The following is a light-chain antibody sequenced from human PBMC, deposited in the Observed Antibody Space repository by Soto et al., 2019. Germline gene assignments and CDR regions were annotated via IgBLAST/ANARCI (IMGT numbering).Light chain of an antibody. CDR3: QQLKSYPLS. V-gene: IGKV1-9*01. J-gene: IGKJ4*01. CDR1: QDISSY. Sequence: DMQLTQSPSFLSASVGDRVTITCRTSQDISSYLAWYQQKPGKAPQLLISAASTLQSGVTSRFSGSGSGTEFTLTISSLQPEDFATYYCQQLKSYPLSFGGGTKVEI. CDR2: AAS.